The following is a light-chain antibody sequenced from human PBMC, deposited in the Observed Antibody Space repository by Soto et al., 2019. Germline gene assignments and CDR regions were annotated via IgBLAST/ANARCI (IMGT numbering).Light chain of an antibody. V-gene: IGLV2-14*01. J-gene: IGLJ1*01. CDR3: SSYTSSSNYV. CDR1: SSDVGGYNY. Sequence: QSVLTQPASVSGSPGQSITISCTGTSSDVGGYNYVSWYQQHPGKAPKLMIYEVSNRPSAVSNRFSGSNSGNPASLTISGLQAEVEPDYYVSSYTSSSNYVFGTGTKVTV. CDR2: EVS.